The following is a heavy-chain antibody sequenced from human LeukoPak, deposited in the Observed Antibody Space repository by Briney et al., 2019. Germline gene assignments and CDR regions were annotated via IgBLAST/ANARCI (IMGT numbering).Heavy chain of an antibody. CDR2: VYYSGSA. Sequence: SETLSLTCTGSGGTISSYYWSWIRQPPGKGVEWIGYVYYSGSAHYNPSLKSRVTISVDTSKNQFSLKVSSVTAADTAIYYCAGGTYYYFDYWGQGTLVTVSS. V-gene: IGHV4-59*01. J-gene: IGHJ4*02. D-gene: IGHD1-26*01. CDR3: AGGTYYYFDY. CDR1: GGTISSYY.